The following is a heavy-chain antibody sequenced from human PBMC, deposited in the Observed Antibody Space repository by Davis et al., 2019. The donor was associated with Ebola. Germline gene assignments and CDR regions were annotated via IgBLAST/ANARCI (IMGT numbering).Heavy chain of an antibody. D-gene: IGHD3-3*01. V-gene: IGHV3-23*01. J-gene: IGHJ6*03. CDR3: ASTGYNFWTRYYYYTDV. CDR2: ISATGVDK. CDR1: GFTFSNYA. Sequence: GESLKISCAASGFTFSNYAMSWVRQAPGGGLEWVAGISATGVDKKYADSVKGRFTISRDNSKNTLYFQMKNLRAEDTAVYYCASTGYNFWTRYYYYTDVWGKGTTVTVSS.